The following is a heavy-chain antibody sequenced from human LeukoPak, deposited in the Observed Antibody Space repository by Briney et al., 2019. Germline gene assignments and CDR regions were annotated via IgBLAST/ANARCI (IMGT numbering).Heavy chain of an antibody. Sequence: SGGFLRLSCTASGFTFSSYWMHWARQAPGKGLVWVSRINSDGSTTSYADSVKGRFTISRDNAKNTLYLQMNSLRAEDAAVYYCATQNSGSVDYWGQGTLVTVSS. J-gene: IGHJ4*02. CDR3: ATQNSGSVDY. D-gene: IGHD4-23*01. CDR2: INSDGSTT. CDR1: GFTFSSYW. V-gene: IGHV3-74*01.